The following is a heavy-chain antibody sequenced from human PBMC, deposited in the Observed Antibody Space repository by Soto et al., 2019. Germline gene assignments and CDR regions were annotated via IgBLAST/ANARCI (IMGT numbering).Heavy chain of an antibody. Sequence: QVQLVQSGAEVKKPGSSVKVSCKASGDVFRSYGMNWVRQAPGQGLEWMGGIIPISGTTNYAQKFQGRVAITAVESTDTVYMEMSRLRSEDTAVYFCARVRCFNGLCHTADYGMDVWGQGTTVTVSS. CDR1: GDVFRSYG. D-gene: IGHD2-8*01. CDR2: IIPISGTT. CDR3: ARVRCFNGLCHTADYGMDV. V-gene: IGHV1-69*01. J-gene: IGHJ6*02.